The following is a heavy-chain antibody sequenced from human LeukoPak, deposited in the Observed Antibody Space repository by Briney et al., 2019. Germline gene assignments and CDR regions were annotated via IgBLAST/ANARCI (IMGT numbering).Heavy chain of an antibody. D-gene: IGHD1-26*01. CDR2: IYSGGST. CDR1: GFTVSSNY. CDR3: ARSRCTYSGSYYADCYYYMDV. V-gene: IGHV3-53*05. J-gene: IGHJ6*03. Sequence: HPGGSLRLSCAASGFTVSSNYMSWVRQAPGKGLEWVSVIYSGGSTYYADSEKGRFTISRDNSKNTLYLQMNSLRAEDTAVYYCARSRCTYSGSYYADCYYYMDVWGKGTTVTVSS.